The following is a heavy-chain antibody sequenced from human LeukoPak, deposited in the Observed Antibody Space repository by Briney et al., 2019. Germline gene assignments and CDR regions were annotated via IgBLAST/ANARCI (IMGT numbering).Heavy chain of an antibody. CDR1: GFTFSSYG. CDR3: AKEGDYCSSTICYADY. J-gene: IGHJ4*02. CDR2: ISYDGSNK. D-gene: IGHD2-2*01. Sequence: GGSLRLSCAASGFTFSSYGMHWVRQAPGKGLEWVAVISYDGSNKYYADSVKGRFTISRDNSKNTLYLQMNSLRAEDTAVYYCAKEGDYCSSTICYADYWGQGTLVTVSS. V-gene: IGHV3-30*18.